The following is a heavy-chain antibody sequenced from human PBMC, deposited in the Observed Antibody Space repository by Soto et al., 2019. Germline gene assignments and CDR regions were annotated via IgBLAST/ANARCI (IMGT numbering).Heavy chain of an antibody. Sequence: QVQVVESGGGVVQPGRSLRLSCVASGFTFSNFGMHWVRQAPGKGLEWVAVIWHDGKNKYYADSAKGRFTVSRDNSKNTLYLQMNRLTAEDTAVYYCARDPGQDEAMDDWGQGTLVTVSS. CDR3: ARDPGQDEAMDD. J-gene: IGHJ4*02. V-gene: IGHV3-33*01. CDR1: GFTFSNFG. CDR2: IWHDGKNK.